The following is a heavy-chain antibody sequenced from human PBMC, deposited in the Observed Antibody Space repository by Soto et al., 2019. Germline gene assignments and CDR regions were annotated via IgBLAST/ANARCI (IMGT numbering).Heavy chain of an antibody. CDR3: ARHYYGGNSNYYYYGMDV. CDR1: GYSFTSYW. CDR2: IYPGDSDT. Sequence: GESLKISCKGSGYSFTSYWIGWVRQMPGKGLEWMGIIYPGDSDTRYSPSFQGQVTISAHKSISTAYLQWSSLKASDTAMYYCARHYYGGNSNYYYYGMDVWGQGTTVTVSS. D-gene: IGHD4-17*01. V-gene: IGHV5-51*01. J-gene: IGHJ6*02.